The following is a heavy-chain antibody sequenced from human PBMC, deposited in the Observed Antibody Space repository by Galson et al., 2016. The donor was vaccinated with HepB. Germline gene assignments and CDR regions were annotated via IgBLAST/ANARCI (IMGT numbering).Heavy chain of an antibody. CDR3: ARDREGIEPATSLGLGYYYYYYMDV. J-gene: IGHJ6*03. D-gene: IGHD6-13*01. Sequence: SLRLSCAASGFTFRNYGMTWVRQAPGKGLEVVSSISRSGDSTDYAVSVKGRFTISRDNSKSTLSLQMNSLRAEDTAVYYCARDREGIEPATSLGLGYYYYYYMDVWGKGTTVTVSS. CDR1: GFTFRNYG. CDR2: ISRSGDST. V-gene: IGHV3-23*01.